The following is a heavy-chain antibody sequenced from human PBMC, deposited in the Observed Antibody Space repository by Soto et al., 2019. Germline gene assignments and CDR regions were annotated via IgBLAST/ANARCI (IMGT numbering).Heavy chain of an antibody. D-gene: IGHD4-17*01. CDR2: MNPNSGNT. J-gene: IGHJ4*02. V-gene: IGHV1-8*01. Sequence: QVQLVQSGAEVKKPGASVKVSCKASGYTFTSYDINWVRQATGQGLEWMGWMNPNSGNTGYAQKFQGRVTMTRNTSRSTAYMELSSLRPEDTGESYGARTLYGADVDYWGQGTLITVSS. CDR1: GYTFTSYD. CDR3: ARTLYGADVDY.